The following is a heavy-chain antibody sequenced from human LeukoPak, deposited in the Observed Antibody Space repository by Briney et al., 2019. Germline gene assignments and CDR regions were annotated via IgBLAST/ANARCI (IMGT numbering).Heavy chain of an antibody. Sequence: PSETLSLTCTVSGGSISSYYWSWIRQPPGKGLEWIGYIYYSGSTYYNPSLKSRVTISVDRSKNQFSLKLSSVTAADTAVYYCARVEAMAHFDYWGQGTLVTVSS. V-gene: IGHV4-59*12. CDR3: ARVEAMAHFDY. CDR1: GGSISSYY. D-gene: IGHD5-18*01. CDR2: IYYSGST. J-gene: IGHJ4*02.